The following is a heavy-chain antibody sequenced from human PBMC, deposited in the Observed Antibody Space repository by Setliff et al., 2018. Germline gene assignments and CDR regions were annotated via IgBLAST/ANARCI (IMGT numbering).Heavy chain of an antibody. D-gene: IGHD3-10*01. V-gene: IGHV4-4*02. CDR3: ATDGPVLNGDYIS. Sequence: SETLSLTCTVSGESIRSNNWWNWVRQPPGKGLEWIGDIYQSGTTNYNPSLKSRVTISADTSKNQFSLSLRSVTAADTAVYYCATDGPVLNGDYISWGQGTLVTVSS. J-gene: IGHJ5*02. CDR1: GESIRSNNW. CDR2: IYQSGTT.